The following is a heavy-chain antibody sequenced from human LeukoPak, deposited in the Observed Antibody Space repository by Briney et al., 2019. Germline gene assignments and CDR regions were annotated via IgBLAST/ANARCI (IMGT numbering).Heavy chain of an antibody. V-gene: IGHV4-38-2*02. CDR1: GYSISSGYY. D-gene: IGHD2-21*02. CDR2: IYHSGST. CDR3: ASGYCGGACQLGGVDM. Sequence: NPSETLSLTCTVSGYSISSGYYWGWIRQPPGKGLEWIGSIYHSGSTYYNPSLKSRVTISLDTSGNQFSLKLSSVTAADTAVYYCASGYCGGACQLGGVDMWGQGTMVTVSS. J-gene: IGHJ3*02.